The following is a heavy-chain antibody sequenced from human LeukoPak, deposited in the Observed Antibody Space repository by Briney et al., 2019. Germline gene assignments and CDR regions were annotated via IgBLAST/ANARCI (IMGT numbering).Heavy chain of an antibody. Sequence: SETLSLTCAVYGGSFSGYYWSWIRQPPGKGLEWIGEINHSGSTNYNPSLKSRVTISVDTSKNQFSLKLSPVTAADTAVYYCARVVSYGYRATYYYYYYMDVWGKGTTVTVSS. CDR3: ARVVSYGYRATYYYYYYMDV. D-gene: IGHD5-18*01. V-gene: IGHV4-34*01. CDR1: GGSFSGYY. CDR2: INHSGST. J-gene: IGHJ6*03.